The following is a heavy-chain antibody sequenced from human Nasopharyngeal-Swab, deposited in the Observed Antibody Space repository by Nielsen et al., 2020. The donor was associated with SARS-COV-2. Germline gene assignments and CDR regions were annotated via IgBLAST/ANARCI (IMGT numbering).Heavy chain of an antibody. CDR3: ARIPADVVVPAARWWGFDY. CDR2: IYHGGST. V-gene: IGHV4-4*02. Sequence: WIRQPPGKGPEWIGEIYHGGSTNYNPSLKSRVTISVDKSKNQFSLKLSSVTAADTAVYYCARIPADVVVPAARWWGFDYWGQGTLVTVSS. J-gene: IGHJ4*02. D-gene: IGHD2-2*01.